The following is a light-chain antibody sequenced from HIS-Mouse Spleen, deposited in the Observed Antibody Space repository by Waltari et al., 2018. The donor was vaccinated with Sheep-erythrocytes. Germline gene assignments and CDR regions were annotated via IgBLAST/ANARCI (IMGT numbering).Light chain of an antibody. CDR1: ALPKQY. Sequence: SYELTQPPSVSVSPGQTARITCSGDALPKQYAYWYQQKPGQAPVLVIYKDSARPSGIPERFSGSSSGTTVTLTISGVQAEDEADYYCQSADSSGTFAVFGGGTQLTAL. CDR2: KDS. V-gene: IGLV3-25*03. CDR3: QSADSSGTFAV. J-gene: IGLJ7*02.